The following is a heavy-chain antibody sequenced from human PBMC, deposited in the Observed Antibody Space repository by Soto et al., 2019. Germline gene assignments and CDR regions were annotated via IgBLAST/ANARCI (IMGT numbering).Heavy chain of an antibody. CDR1: ACTFTSYG. J-gene: IGHJ4*02. Sequence: ASVKVSCKASACTFTSYGISCVRQAPGQGLEGMGWISAYNGNTNYAQKLQGRVTMTTDTSTSTAYMELRSLRSDDTAVYYCARYGMAGSFDYWGQGTLVTVSS. D-gene: IGHD6-19*01. V-gene: IGHV1-18*01. CDR2: ISAYNGNT. CDR3: ARYGMAGSFDY.